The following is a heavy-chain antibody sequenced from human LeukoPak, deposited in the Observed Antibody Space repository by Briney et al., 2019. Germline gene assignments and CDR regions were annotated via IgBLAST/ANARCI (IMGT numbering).Heavy chain of an antibody. Sequence: ASVEVSCKASGYTFTGQYYIHWVRQVPGQGLEWMGWINPKSGDTNYAQKFQGRVTMARDTSISTAYMELTRLRYDDTAVYYCAREDIYTSLSLDYWGQGTLVTVSS. CDR3: AREDIYTSLSLDY. J-gene: IGHJ4*02. V-gene: IGHV1-2*02. CDR1: GYTFTGQYY. D-gene: IGHD2-2*02. CDR2: INPKSGDT.